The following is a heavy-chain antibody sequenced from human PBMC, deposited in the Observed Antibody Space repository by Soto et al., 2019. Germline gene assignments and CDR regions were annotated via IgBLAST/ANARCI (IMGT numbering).Heavy chain of an antibody. J-gene: IGHJ4*02. V-gene: IGHV3-23*01. CDR2: FSGNGLTI. D-gene: IGHD2-15*01. CDR1: GFTFSSHA. CDR3: AKSAAKYCSGGTCCSDY. Sequence: VGSLRLSCAASGFTFSSHAMSWVRQAPGKGLEWVSGFSGNGLTIYYADSVKGRFTISRDNSKNTLYLQMNSLRAEDTAVYYCAKSAAKYCSGGTCCSDYWGQGTQVTVSS.